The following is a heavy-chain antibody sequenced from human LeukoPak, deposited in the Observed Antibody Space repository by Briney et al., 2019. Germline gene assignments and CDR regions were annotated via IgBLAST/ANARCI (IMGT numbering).Heavy chain of an antibody. J-gene: IGHJ4*02. D-gene: IGHD6-6*01. Sequence: SQTLSLTCTVSGXSISSGDYYWSWIRQPPGKGLEWIGYIYYSVSTNYTPSLKSRVTISVDTSKNQFSLKLTSVTAADTAVYYCARRMYGSSFDYWGQGTLVTVSS. CDR3: ARRMYGSSFDY. V-gene: IGHV4-30-4*01. CDR1: GXSISSGDYY. CDR2: IYYSVST.